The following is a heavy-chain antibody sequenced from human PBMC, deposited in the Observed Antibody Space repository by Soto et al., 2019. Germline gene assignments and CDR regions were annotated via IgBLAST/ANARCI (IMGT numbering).Heavy chain of an antibody. CDR2: MSYDGSSK. D-gene: IGHD6-19*01. Sequence: QVQLVESGGGVVQPGSSLRLSCAASGFNFSSFGKHWVRQAPGKGLEWVALMSYDGSSKYYQDSLKGRFTISRDKSKNTLYLQMSSLRVEDTAVYYCAKDRGWSSADLEYWGQGTLVTVSS. CDR1: GFNFSSFG. V-gene: IGHV3-30*18. J-gene: IGHJ4*02. CDR3: AKDRGWSSADLEY.